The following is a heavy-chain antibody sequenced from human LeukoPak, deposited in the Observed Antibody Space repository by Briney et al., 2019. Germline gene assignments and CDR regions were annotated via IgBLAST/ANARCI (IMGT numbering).Heavy chain of an antibody. V-gene: IGHV3-66*01. J-gene: IGHJ3*02. CDR3: ARDRDYYGSGSYYNAFDI. D-gene: IGHD3-10*01. Sequence: GGSLRLSCVASGFIVSSNYMSWVRQAPGKGLEWVSVIYSGDKTYYADSVKGRFTISRDTSKNTLYLQMNSLRAEDTAVYYCARDRDYYGSGSYYNAFDIWGQGTMVTVSS. CDR2: IYSGDKT. CDR1: GFIVSSNY.